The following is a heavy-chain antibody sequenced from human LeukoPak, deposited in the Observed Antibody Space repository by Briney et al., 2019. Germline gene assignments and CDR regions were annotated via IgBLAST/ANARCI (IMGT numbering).Heavy chain of an antibody. D-gene: IGHD4-11*01. Sequence: PSETLSLTCTVSGGSISSSSYYWGWIRQPPGKGLEWIGSIYYSGSTYYNPSLKSRVTISVDTSKNQFSLKLSSVTAADTAVYYCARRGGMTKAFDIWGQGTMVTVSS. J-gene: IGHJ3*02. CDR2: IYYSGST. CDR1: GGSISSSSYY. CDR3: ARRGGMTKAFDI. V-gene: IGHV4-39*07.